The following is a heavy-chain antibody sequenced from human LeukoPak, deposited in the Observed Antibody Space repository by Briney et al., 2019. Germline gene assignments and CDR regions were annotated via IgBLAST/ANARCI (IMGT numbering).Heavy chain of an antibody. CDR3: ARDHVAVAGGNWFDP. Sequence: ASVKVSCKASGGTFSSYAISWVRQAPGQGVEWMGRIIPILGIANYAQKFQGRVTITADKSTSTAYMELSSLRSEDTAVYYCARDHVAVAGGNWFDPWGQGTLVTVSS. J-gene: IGHJ5*02. CDR1: GGTFSSYA. D-gene: IGHD6-19*01. CDR2: IIPILGIA. V-gene: IGHV1-69*04.